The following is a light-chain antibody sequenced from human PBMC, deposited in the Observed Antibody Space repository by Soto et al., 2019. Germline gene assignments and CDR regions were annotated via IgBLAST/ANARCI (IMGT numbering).Light chain of an antibody. J-gene: IGKJ1*01. Sequence: IVLTKSPATLSAYPGERANPSSRASESVLDYLAWFQQRPGQSPRLLIYGPGTRATGIPGRFSGTESGTDFTLTIPSLQSADFAVYYGQQYYKWPQWTIGQGTKVDIK. V-gene: IGKV3-15*01. CDR2: GPG. CDR3: QQYYKWPQWT. CDR1: ESVLDY.